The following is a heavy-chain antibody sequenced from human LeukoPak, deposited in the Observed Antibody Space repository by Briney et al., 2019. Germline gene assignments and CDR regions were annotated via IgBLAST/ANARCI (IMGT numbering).Heavy chain of an antibody. Sequence: GGSLRLSCAASGFTFSSYEMNWVRQAPGKGLEWVSYISSSGSTIYYADSVKGRFTISRDNAKNSLYLQMNSLRAEDTAVYYCARRSSGGYYYGMDAWGKGTTVTVSS. CDR1: GFTFSSYE. J-gene: IGHJ6*04. V-gene: IGHV3-48*03. CDR3: ARRSSGGYYYGMDA. D-gene: IGHD6-6*01. CDR2: ISSSGSTI.